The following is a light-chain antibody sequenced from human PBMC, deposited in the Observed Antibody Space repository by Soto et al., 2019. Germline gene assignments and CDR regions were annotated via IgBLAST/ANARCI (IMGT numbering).Light chain of an antibody. CDR1: SSNIGAGYV. CDR3: QSYDRSLSVV. V-gene: IGLV1-40*01. Sequence: QAVVTQPPSVSGAPGQRVTISCTGSSSNIGAGYVVHWYQQLPGTAPRLLIFGNSNRPSGIPDRFSGSNSGTSGSLAITGLQAEDEADYYCQSYDRSLSVVFGGGTKVTVL. CDR2: GNS. J-gene: IGLJ2*01.